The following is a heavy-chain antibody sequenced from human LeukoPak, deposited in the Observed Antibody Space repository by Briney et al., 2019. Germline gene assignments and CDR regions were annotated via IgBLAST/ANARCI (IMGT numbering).Heavy chain of an antibody. Sequence: LETLSLTCTVSGGSISSYYWSWIRQPPGKGLEWIGYIYYSGSTNYNPSLKSRVTISVDTSKNQFSLKLSSVTAADTAVYYCARDKYYYDSSGSSIWGQGTMVTVSS. CDR2: IYYSGST. J-gene: IGHJ3*02. D-gene: IGHD3-22*01. CDR1: GGSISSYY. V-gene: IGHV4-59*01. CDR3: ARDKYYYDSSGSSI.